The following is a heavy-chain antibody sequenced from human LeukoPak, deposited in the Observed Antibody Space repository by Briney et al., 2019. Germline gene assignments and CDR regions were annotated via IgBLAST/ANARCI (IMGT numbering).Heavy chain of an antibody. CDR2: IKQDGSEK. CDR3: AKGRQYSSSWYHWFDP. Sequence: GGSLRLSCAASGFTFSSYWMSWVRQAPGKGLEWVANIKQDGSEKYYVDSVKGRFTISRDNAKNSLYLQMNSLRAEDTALYYCAKGRQYSSSWYHWFDPWGQGTLVTVSS. D-gene: IGHD6-13*01. J-gene: IGHJ5*02. CDR1: GFTFSSYW. V-gene: IGHV3-7*03.